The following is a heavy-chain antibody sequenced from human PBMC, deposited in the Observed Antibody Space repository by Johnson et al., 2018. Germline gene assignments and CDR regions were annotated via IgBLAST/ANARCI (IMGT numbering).Heavy chain of an antibody. D-gene: IGHD5-18*01. CDR1: GVSVTSRSW. Sequence: QVQLQESGPGLVKPSETLSLTCAVFGVSVTSRSWWSWVRQSPGKGLEWVEEIYHSGNTNYNPSLKSRVTISVDKSKNQFSLNLTSVTAADTGIYYCSRWAGADGDGYGAFDVWGQGTLVAVSS. CDR2: IYHSGNT. CDR3: SRWAGADGDGYGAFDV. V-gene: IGHV4-4*02. J-gene: IGHJ3*01.